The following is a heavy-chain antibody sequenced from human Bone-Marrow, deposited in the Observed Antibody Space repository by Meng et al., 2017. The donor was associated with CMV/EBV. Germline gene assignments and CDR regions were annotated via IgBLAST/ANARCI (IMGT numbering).Heavy chain of an antibody. J-gene: IGHJ2*01. CDR3: ARTFDFWSGFSEWFFDL. CDR1: GYSVSSAYY. Sequence: SETLSLTCTVSGYSVSSAYYWGWIRQPPGKGLEWIGSIYHSGSTYYNSSLKSRVTISVDTSKNQFSLKLSSVTAADTAVYYCARTFDFWSGFSEWFFDLWGRGTLVTVSS. V-gene: IGHV4-38-2*02. CDR2: IYHSGST. D-gene: IGHD3-3*01.